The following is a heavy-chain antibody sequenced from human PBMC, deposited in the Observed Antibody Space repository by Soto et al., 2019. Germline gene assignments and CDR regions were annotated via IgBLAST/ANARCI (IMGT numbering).Heavy chain of an antibody. CDR3: AHRHRSIVATIYYFDY. J-gene: IGHJ4*02. CDR1: GFSLSTSGVG. V-gene: IGHV2-5*02. CDR2: IYWDDDK. Sequence: SGPTLVNPTQTLTLTCTFSGFSLSTSGVGVGWIRQPPGKALEWLALIYWDDDKRYSPSLKSRLTITKDTSKNQVVLTMTNMDPVDTATYYCAHRHRSIVATIYYFDYWGQGTLVTVSS. D-gene: IGHD5-12*01.